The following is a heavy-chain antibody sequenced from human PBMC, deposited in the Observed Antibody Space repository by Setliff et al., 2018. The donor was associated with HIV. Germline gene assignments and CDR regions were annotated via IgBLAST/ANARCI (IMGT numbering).Heavy chain of an antibody. CDR2: VYHTGAT. Sequence: PSETLSLTCTVSCDSLSSGDYYWSWIRQPPGRGLEWVGYVYHTGATYYNPSLRSRLTLSVDTSTNQFSLRLSSLTAADTAVYYCARGNTGFDYWGRGSRVTVSS. CDR1: CDSLSSGDYY. J-gene: IGHJ4*02. CDR3: ARGNTGFDY. V-gene: IGHV4-30-4*08.